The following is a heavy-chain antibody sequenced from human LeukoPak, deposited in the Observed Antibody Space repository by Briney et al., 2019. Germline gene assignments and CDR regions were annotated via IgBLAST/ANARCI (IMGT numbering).Heavy chain of an antibody. CDR2: ISHDGDNE. CDR1: GFPFSGYA. CDR3: ARGPFGQCSTTHCCFFDM. V-gene: IGHV3-30*04. J-gene: IGHJ4*02. Sequence: GRSLRLSCAASGFPFSGYAMHWVRQAPGKGLEWVSVISHDGDNEDYADSVKGRFTISRDNAKDTLYLQVSSLRVEDTAVYYCARGPFGQCSTTHCCFFDMWGQGTLVTVSS. D-gene: IGHD2-2*01.